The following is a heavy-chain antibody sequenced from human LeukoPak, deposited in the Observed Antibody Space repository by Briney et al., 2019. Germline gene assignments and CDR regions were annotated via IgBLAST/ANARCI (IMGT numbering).Heavy chain of an antibody. V-gene: IGHV3-7*01. CDR3: ARRRCSSTSCFFDY. D-gene: IGHD2-2*01. CDR2: IKLDGGEK. Sequence: GSLRLSCAASGFSFSNYWMTWVRQAPGKGLEWVANIKLDGGEKYYVESVKGRFTISRDNAKNSLYLQMNSLRVEDTAVYYCARRRCSSTSCFFDYWGLGTLVTVSS. J-gene: IGHJ4*02. CDR1: GFSFSNYW.